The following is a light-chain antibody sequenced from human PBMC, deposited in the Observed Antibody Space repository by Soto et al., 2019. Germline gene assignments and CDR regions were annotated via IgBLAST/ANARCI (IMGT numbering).Light chain of an antibody. CDR1: QDIGTY. Sequence: DIQMTQSPPSLSASVGDRVTITCQASQDIGTYLNWYQHKPGKAPNLVIYDASNLETGVPSRFSGGESGTDFTFTISSLRPEDIATYYCQQSNHLPLFGPGTKVDF. CDR3: QQSNHLPL. CDR2: DAS. J-gene: IGKJ3*01. V-gene: IGKV1-33*01.